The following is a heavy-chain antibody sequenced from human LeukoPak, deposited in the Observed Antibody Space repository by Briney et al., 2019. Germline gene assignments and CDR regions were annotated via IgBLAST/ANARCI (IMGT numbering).Heavy chain of an antibody. J-gene: IGHJ4*02. CDR2: INHSGST. Sequence: SETLSLTCAVYGGSFSGYYWSWIRQPPGKGLEWIGEINHSGSTNYNPSLKSRVTISVDTSKNQFSLKLSSVTAADTAVYYCARVTGGYVFYWGQGTLVTVSS. CDR1: GGSFSGYY. CDR3: ARVTGGYVFY. D-gene: IGHD5-12*01. V-gene: IGHV4-34*01.